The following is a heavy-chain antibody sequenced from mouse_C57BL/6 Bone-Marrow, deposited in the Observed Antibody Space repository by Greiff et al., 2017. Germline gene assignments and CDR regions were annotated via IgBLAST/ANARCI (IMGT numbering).Heavy chain of an antibody. Sequence: EVKLLESGGGLVQPGGSMKLSCVASGFTFSNYWMNWVRQSPAKGLEWVAQSRLKSDNYATHYAESVKGRFTISRDDSKSSVYLQMSNLRAEDTGIYYCAGGYHWYFDGWGTGTPVTVSS. CDR2: SRLKSDNYAT. CDR3: AGGYHWYFDG. CDR1: GFTFSNYW. J-gene: IGHJ1*03. V-gene: IGHV6-3*01. D-gene: IGHD2-2*01.